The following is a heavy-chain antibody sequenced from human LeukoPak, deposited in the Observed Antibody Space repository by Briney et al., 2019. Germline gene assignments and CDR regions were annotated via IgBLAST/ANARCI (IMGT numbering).Heavy chain of an antibody. CDR2: IYSGGST. V-gene: IGHV3-66*01. CDR3: ARKAHYCSGGSCYSLYGMDV. CDR1: GFTVSSNY. J-gene: IGHJ6*02. D-gene: IGHD2-15*01. Sequence: GGSLRLSCTASGFTVSSNYMGWVRQAPGKGLEWVSVIYSGGSTYYADSVKGRFTISRDNSKNTLYLQMNSLRAEDTAVYYCARKAHYCSGGSCYSLYGMDVWGQGTTVTVSS.